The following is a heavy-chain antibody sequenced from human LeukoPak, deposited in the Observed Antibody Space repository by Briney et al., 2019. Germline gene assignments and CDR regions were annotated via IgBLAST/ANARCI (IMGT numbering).Heavy chain of an antibody. D-gene: IGHD1-26*01. CDR1: GGSISSYY. CDR3: ASSGSSPLDY. CDR2: IYYSGST. V-gene: IGHV4-59*08. J-gene: IGHJ4*02. Sequence: KPSETLSLTCTVSGGSISSYYWSWIRQPPGKGLEWIGYIYYSGSTNYNPSLKSRVTISVDTSKNQFSLKLRSVTAADTAVYYCASSGSSPLDYWGQGTLVTVSS.